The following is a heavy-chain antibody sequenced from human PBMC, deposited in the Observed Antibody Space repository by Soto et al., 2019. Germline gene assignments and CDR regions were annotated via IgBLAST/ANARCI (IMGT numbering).Heavy chain of an antibody. CDR2: ISWNSGSI. D-gene: IGHD4-17*01. CDR1: GFTFDDYA. Sequence: GGSLRLSCAASGFTFDDYAMHWVRQAPGKGLEWVSGISWNSGSIGYADSVKGRFTISRDNAKNSLYLQMNSLRAEDTALYYCAKDMVPFYGDSIDAFDIWGQGTMVTVSS. CDR3: AKDMVPFYGDSIDAFDI. J-gene: IGHJ3*02. V-gene: IGHV3-9*01.